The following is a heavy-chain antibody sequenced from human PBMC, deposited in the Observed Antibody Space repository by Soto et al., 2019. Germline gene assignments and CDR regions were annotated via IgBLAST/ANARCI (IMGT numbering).Heavy chain of an antibody. V-gene: IGHV3-23*01. CDR1: GFTFRSNA. CDR3: ANDDSGSWYVVN. CDR2: IRGSGGST. D-gene: IGHD6-13*01. Sequence: GGSERLSCAASGFTFRSNAMSWVRQAPGKGLEWVSGIRGSGGSTYYADSVKGRFTISRDNSKNTLYLEMNSLRAEDTAVYYCANDDSGSWYVVNWGLETLLTVSS. J-gene: IGHJ4*02.